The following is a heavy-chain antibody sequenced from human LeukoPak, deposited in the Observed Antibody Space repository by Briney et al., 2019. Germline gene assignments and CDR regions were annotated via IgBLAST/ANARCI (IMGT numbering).Heavy chain of an antibody. CDR1: GGSISSSSYY. V-gene: IGHV4-39*01. D-gene: IGHD3-10*01. CDR2: IYYSGST. CDR3: ARGRARRITMARVGYYYMDV. Sequence: PSETLSLTCTVSGGSISSSSYYWGWIRQPPGKGLEWIGSIYYSGSTYYNPSLKSRVTISVDTSKNQFSLKLSSVTAADTAVYYCARGRARRITMARVGYYYMDVWGKGTTVTISS. J-gene: IGHJ6*03.